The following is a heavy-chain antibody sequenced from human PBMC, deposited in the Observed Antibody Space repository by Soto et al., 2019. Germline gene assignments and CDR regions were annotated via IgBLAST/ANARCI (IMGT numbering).Heavy chain of an antibody. J-gene: IGHJ6*02. CDR1: GGSISSSSYY. D-gene: IGHD5-18*01. Sequence: SETLSLTCTVSGGSISSSSYYWGWVRQPPGKGLEWIGSIYYSGGTYYNPSLKSRVTISVDTSKNQFSLKLSSVTAADTAVYYCARTSMQSRGYSYGHGGMDVWGQGTTVTVSS. CDR3: ARTSMQSRGYSYGHGGMDV. V-gene: IGHV4-39*07. CDR2: IYYSGGT.